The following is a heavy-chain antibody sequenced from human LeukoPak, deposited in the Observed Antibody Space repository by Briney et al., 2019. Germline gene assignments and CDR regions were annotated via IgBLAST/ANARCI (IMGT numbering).Heavy chain of an antibody. D-gene: IGHD2-8*01. V-gene: IGHV4-39*01. CDR1: GGSISSSSYY. CDR3: ARHGRYCTNGVCSYYFDY. J-gene: IGHJ4*02. Sequence: SETLSLTYTVSGGSISSSSYYWGWIRQPPGKGLEWIGTIYYIGNTYYDPSLKSRVTISVDTSKNQFSLNLSSVTAADTALYYCARHGRYCTNGVCSYYFDYWGQGTLVTVPS. CDR2: IYYIGNT.